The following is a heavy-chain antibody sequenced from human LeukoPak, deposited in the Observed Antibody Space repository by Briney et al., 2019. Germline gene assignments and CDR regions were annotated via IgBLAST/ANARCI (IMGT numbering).Heavy chain of an antibody. D-gene: IGHD5-12*01. V-gene: IGHV3-23*01. CDR3: AKDTQSGYSGYDPWAFDI. J-gene: IGHJ3*02. Sequence: GGSLRLSCAASGFTFSSYAMHWVRQAPGKGLEWVSAISGSGGSTYYADSVKGRFTISRDNSKNTLYLQMNGLRAEDTAVYYCAKDTQSGYSGYDPWAFDIWGQGTMVTVSS. CDR2: ISGSGGST. CDR1: GFTFSSYA.